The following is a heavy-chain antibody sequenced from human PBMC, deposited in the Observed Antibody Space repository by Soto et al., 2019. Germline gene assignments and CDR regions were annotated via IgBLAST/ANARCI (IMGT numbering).Heavy chain of an antibody. CDR1: GFTFSSYA. J-gene: IGHJ6*02. CDR2: ISYDGSNK. V-gene: IGHV3-30*14. CDR3: ARDCEYGSGSYYDCYGMDV. Sequence: QVQLVESGGGVVQPGRSLRLSCAASGFTFSSYAMHWVRQAPGKGLEWVAVISYDGSNKYYADSVKGRFTISRDNSKNPLYLQMNRLRAEDTAVYYCARDCEYGSGSYYDCYGMDVWGQGTTVTVSS. D-gene: IGHD3-10*01.